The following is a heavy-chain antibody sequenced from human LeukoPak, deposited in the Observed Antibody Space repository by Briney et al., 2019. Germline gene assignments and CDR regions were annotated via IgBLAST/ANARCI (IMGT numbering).Heavy chain of an antibody. V-gene: IGHV3-48*01. D-gene: IGHD2-15*01. J-gene: IGHJ5*02. CDR2: ISSRGSTI. CDR1: GFTFSSYN. Sequence: PGGSLRLSCAASGFTFSSYNMNWVRQAPGKGLEWISYISSRGSTIYYADSVKGRFTFSRDNAKNSLYLQMNSLRADDTAVYYCARGGYCSGGTCCGAGWFDPWGQGTLVTVSS. CDR3: ARGGYCSGGTCCGAGWFDP.